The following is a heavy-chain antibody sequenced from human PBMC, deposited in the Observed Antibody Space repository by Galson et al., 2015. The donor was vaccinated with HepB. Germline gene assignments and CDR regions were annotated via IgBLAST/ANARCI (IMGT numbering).Heavy chain of an antibody. CDR3: ARGGDDARGSFYYYMDV. V-gene: IGHV1-8*01. CDR2: MNPNSGNT. Sequence: SVKVSCKASGYTFTSYDINWVRQATGQGLEWMGWMNPNSGNTGYAQKFQGRVTMTTDTSTSTAYMELRSLRSDDTAVYYCARGGDDARGSFYYYMDVWGKGTTVTVSS. J-gene: IGHJ6*03. D-gene: IGHD3-16*01. CDR1: GYTFTSYD.